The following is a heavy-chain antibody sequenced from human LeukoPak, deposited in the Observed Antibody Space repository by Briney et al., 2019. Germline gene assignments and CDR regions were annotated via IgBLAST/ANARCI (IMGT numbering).Heavy chain of an antibody. V-gene: IGHV3-30*04. CDR3: ARAAAIQYSGSLLTFDY. CDR1: GFTFSSYA. D-gene: IGHD1-26*01. Sequence: PGRSLRLSCAASGFTFSSYAMHWVRQAPGKGLEWVAVISYDGSNKYYAASVKGRFTISRDNSKNTLYLQMSSLRAEDTAVYYCARAAAIQYSGSLLTFDYWGQGTLVTVSS. J-gene: IGHJ4*02. CDR2: ISYDGSNK.